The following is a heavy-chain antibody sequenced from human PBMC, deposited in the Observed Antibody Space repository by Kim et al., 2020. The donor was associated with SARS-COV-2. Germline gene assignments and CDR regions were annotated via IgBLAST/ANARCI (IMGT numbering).Heavy chain of an antibody. D-gene: IGHD6-13*01. Sequence: ASVKVSCKASGYTFTSYYMHWVRQAPGQGLEWMGIINPSGGSTSYAQKFQGRVTMTRDTSTSTVYMELSSLRSEDTAVYYCARDAEDSGSSWSPRYYYGMDVWGQGTTVTVSS. V-gene: IGHV1-46*01. CDR1: GYTFTSYY. CDR2: INPSGGST. J-gene: IGHJ6*02. CDR3: ARDAEDSGSSWSPRYYYGMDV.